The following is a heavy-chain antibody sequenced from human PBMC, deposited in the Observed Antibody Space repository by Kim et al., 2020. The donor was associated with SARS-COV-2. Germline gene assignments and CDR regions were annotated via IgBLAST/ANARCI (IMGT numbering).Heavy chain of an antibody. D-gene: IGHD3-9*01. V-gene: IGHV4-39*01. CDR1: GGSISTNDYY. J-gene: IGHJ5*02. CDR2: IYYSGST. CDR3: ARAYYDLLTGFYTYNWFDP. Sequence: SGTLSLTCTVSGGSISTNDYYWGWIRQPPGKGLEWIGSIYYSGSTSYNPSLKSRVTISVDTSKNQFSLKLRSVTAADTAVYYCARAYYDLLTGFYTYNWFDPWGQGTLVTVSS.